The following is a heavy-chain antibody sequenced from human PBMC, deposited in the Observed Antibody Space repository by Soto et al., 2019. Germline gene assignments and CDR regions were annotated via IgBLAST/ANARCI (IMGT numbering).Heavy chain of an antibody. Sequence: EVQLLESGGGLVQPGGSLRLSCAASGFTFSNYAMSWVRQAPEKGLEWVSIISGSSSITYYADSVKGRFTSSRDNSKNTLDLQMNSLRAEDTAVYYCAANWYEDWCDPWGQGTLVTVSS. J-gene: IGHJ5*02. D-gene: IGHD1-1*01. CDR3: AANWYEDWCDP. CDR2: ISGSSSIT. V-gene: IGHV3-23*01. CDR1: GFTFSNYA.